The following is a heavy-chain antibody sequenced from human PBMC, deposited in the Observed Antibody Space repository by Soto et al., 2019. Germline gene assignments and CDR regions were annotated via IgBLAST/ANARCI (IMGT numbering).Heavy chain of an antibody. V-gene: IGHV1-18*01. D-gene: IGHD3-10*01. Sequence: QIQLVQSGSEVRMPGASVKVSCKASGYIFTTYSITWVRQAPGQGLEWMRCVSASNGKTNYAQTFEDRVTMTTDTSTSTVYRELRSLRSDDTAVYYWAREACGVQASWFDPWGQGTLVTVSS. CDR1: GYIFTTYS. CDR2: VSASNGKT. CDR3: AREACGVQASWFDP. J-gene: IGHJ5*02.